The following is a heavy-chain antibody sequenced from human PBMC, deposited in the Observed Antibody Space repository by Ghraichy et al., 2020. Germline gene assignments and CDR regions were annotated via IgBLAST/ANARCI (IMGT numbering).Heavy chain of an antibody. CDR2: LYGDGTT. V-gene: IGHV3-53*01. CDR1: EFSVGDNY. D-gene: IGHD6-13*01. J-gene: IGHJ4*02. CDR3: AGKQTGLDY. Sequence: GGSLRLSCAASEFSVGDNYMTWVRQAAGKGLEWVSHLYGDGTTAYADSVKGRFAISRDNSKNMLFLHMNDLRVEDTAVYYCAGKQTGLDYWGQGILVTVSS.